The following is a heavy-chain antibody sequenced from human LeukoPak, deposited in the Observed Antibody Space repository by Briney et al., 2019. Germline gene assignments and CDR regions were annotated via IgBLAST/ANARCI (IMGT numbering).Heavy chain of an antibody. J-gene: IGHJ5*02. CDR2: IIPILGIA. CDR1: GGTFSSYA. D-gene: IGHD2-2*01. Sequence: SVKVSCKASGGTFSSYAISWVRQAPGQGLEWMGRIIPILGIANYAQKFQGRVTITADKSTSTAYMELSSLRSEDTAVYYCARDYCSSTSCYANWFDPWGRGTLVTVSS. CDR3: ARDYCSSTSCYANWFDP. V-gene: IGHV1-69*04.